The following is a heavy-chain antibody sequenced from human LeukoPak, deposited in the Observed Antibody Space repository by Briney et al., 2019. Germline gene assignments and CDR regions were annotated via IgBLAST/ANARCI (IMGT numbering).Heavy chain of an antibody. D-gene: IGHD2-15*01. Sequence: SETLSLTCTVSGVSISSYYWSWIRQPPGKGLEWVGYIDYSGSTNYNPSLKSRVTISVDPSKNQFSMKLSSVTAADTAVYSCARSVEGYCRGGSCYSYSYYMDVWGKGTTVTVSS. V-gene: IGHV4-59*01. CDR2: IDYSGST. J-gene: IGHJ6*03. CDR1: GVSISSYY. CDR3: ARSVEGYCRGGSCYSYSYYMDV.